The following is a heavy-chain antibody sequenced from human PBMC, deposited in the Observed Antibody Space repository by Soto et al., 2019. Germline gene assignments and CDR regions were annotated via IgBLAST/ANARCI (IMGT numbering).Heavy chain of an antibody. Sequence: QGQLVQSGAEVKWPGASVKVSCKASGYPFNKYSISWVRQAPGQGLEWMGWISASNGNRNYAQKSQGRVTLGTDTSTSTAYMELRNLRSDDTAVYYCTRGHGDFAGDFDYWGQGTLVTVSS. V-gene: IGHV1-18*04. J-gene: IGHJ4*02. D-gene: IGHD4-17*01. CDR1: GYPFNKYS. CDR3: TRGHGDFAGDFDY. CDR2: ISASNGNR.